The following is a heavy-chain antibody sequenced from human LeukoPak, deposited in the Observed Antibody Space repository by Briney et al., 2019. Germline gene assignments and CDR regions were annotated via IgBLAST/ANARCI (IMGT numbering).Heavy chain of an antibody. Sequence: SETLSLTCTVSGGSISSYYWSWIRQPAGKGLEWIGRIYTSGSTNYNPALKSRVTISVDKSKNQFSLKLSSVTAADTAVYYCARAAAAAGLDYWGQGTLVTVSS. V-gene: IGHV4-4*07. D-gene: IGHD6-13*01. CDR1: GGSISSYY. CDR2: IYTSGST. J-gene: IGHJ4*02. CDR3: ARAAAAAGLDY.